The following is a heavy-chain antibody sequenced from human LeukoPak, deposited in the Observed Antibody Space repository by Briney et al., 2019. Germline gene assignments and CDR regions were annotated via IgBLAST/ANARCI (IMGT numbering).Heavy chain of an antibody. Sequence: PGGSLRLSCAASGFTFSSYAMHWVRQAPGKGLEWVAVVSYDGSNKYYADSVKGRFTISRDNSKNTLYLQMNSLRAEDTAVYYCARDADSSSWLHWVVCSGWFDPWGQGTLVTVSS. J-gene: IGHJ5*02. CDR2: VSYDGSNK. V-gene: IGHV3-30-3*01. CDR3: ARDADSSSWLHWVVCSGWFDP. D-gene: IGHD6-13*01. CDR1: GFTFSSYA.